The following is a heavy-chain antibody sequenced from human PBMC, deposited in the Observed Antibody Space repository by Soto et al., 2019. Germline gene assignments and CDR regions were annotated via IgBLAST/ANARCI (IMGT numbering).Heavy chain of an antibody. V-gene: IGHV1-46*01. CDR1: GYTFINYY. D-gene: IGHD3-3*01. J-gene: IGHJ5*02. CDR2: INPMGGST. CDR3: ARVYDFWSGHNWFDP. Sequence: GASVKVSCKVSGYTFINYYIHWVRQAPGQGLEWMAIINPMGGSTNYAQEFQGRVTLTSDTSTSTVYMELSSLRSDDTAVYYCARVYDFWSGHNWFDPWGQGTLVTVSS.